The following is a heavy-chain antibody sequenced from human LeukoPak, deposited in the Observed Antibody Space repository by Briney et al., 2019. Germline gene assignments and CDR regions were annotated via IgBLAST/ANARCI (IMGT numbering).Heavy chain of an antibody. J-gene: IGHJ4*02. D-gene: IGHD4-17*01. V-gene: IGHV4-59*01. CDR1: GGSISGYY. CDR3: ARGDHRDYGSY. Sequence: PSETLSLTCTVSGGSISGYYWSWVRQSPEKGLESIGFIYSTGSTSYNPSLRSRVTISIDTSQNQFYLRLTSVTAADTAVYYCARGDHRDYGSYWGQGTLVTVSS. CDR2: IYSTGST.